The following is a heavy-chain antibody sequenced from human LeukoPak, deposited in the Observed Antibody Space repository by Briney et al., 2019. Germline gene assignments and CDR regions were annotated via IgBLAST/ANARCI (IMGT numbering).Heavy chain of an antibody. D-gene: IGHD2-2*02. CDR2: ISYDGSNK. CDR3: ARDQLYCGGPTCYRTGDDS. J-gene: IGHJ4*02. CDR1: GFTFSSYV. Sequence: GGSLRLSCAASGFTFSSYVMHWVRQAPGKGLEWVAVISYDGSNKYYADSVKGRFTISRDNSKNTLYLQMNSLRAEDTAVYYCARDQLYCGGPTCYRTGDDSWGQGTLVTVSS. V-gene: IGHV3-30-3*01.